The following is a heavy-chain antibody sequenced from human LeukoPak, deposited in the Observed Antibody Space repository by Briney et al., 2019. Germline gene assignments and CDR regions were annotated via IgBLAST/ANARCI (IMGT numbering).Heavy chain of an antibody. CDR3: ARGVDYVWGSPTPHFDY. Sequence: ASVKVSCKASGYTFTSYDINWVRQATGQGLEWMGWMNPNSGNTGYAQKFQGRVTITRNTSISTAYMELSSLRSEDTAVYYCARGVDYVWGSPTPHFDYWGQGTLVTDSS. CDR1: GYTFTSYD. J-gene: IGHJ4*02. CDR2: MNPNSGNT. V-gene: IGHV1-8*03. D-gene: IGHD3-16*01.